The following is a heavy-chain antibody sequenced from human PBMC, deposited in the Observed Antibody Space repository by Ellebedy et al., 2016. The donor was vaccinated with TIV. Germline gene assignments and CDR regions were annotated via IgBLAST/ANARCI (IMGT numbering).Heavy chain of an antibody. CDR1: GGSISSSSYY. J-gene: IGHJ4*02. V-gene: IGHV4-39*01. Sequence: GSLRLXXTVSGGSISSSSYYWGWIRQPPGKGLEWIGSVYYSGSTYYNPSLKSRVTISVDTSKNQFSLKLSSVTAADTAVYYCARQTEYDFWSGYPDYWGQGTLVTVSS. CDR2: VYYSGST. D-gene: IGHD3-3*01. CDR3: ARQTEYDFWSGYPDY.